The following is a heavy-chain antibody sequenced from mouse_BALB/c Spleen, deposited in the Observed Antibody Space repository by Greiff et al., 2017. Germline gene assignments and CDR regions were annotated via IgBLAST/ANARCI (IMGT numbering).Heavy chain of an antibody. D-gene: IGHD2-3*01. CDR1: GFSLSTSGMG. CDR3: ARRGGWSYAMDY. Sequence: QVTLKESGPGILQPSQTLSLTCSFSGFSLSTSGMGVSWIRQPSGKGLEWLAHIYWDDDKRYNPSLKSRLTISKDTSSNQVFLKITSVDTADTATYYCARRGGWSYAMDYWGQGTSVTVSA. V-gene: IGHV8-12*01. J-gene: IGHJ4*01. CDR2: IYWDDDK.